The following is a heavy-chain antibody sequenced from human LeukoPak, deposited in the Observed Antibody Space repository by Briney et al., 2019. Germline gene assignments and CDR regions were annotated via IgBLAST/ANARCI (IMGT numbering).Heavy chain of an antibody. J-gene: IGHJ1*01. CDR1: GFTVSSNY. V-gene: IGHV3-53*01. CDR2: IYSGGST. Sequence: PGGSLRLSCAASGFTVSSNYMSWVRQAPGKGLEWVSVIYSGGSTYYADSVKGRFTISRDNSKNTLYLQMNSLRAEDTAVYYCASGFGELLGYFQHWGQGTLVTVSS. D-gene: IGHD3-10*01. CDR3: ASGFGELLGYFQH.